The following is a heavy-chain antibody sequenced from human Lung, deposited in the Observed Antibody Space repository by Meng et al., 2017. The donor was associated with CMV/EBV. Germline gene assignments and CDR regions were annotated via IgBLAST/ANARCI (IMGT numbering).Heavy chain of an antibody. CDR1: GDSVGSGAYY. J-gene: IGHJ4*01. D-gene: IGHD2-21*02. CDR3: ARMVTGGYYFDY. V-gene: IGHV4-30-4*01. CDR2: TYSTRGI. Sequence: TLSLXCTVSGDSVGSGAYYWSWIRQPPGKGLEWIGYTYSTRGIFYNPSLKSRLIISLDTSKNQFSLQLKSVTAADAAVYYCARMVTGGYYFDYWGQGSLVTVSS.